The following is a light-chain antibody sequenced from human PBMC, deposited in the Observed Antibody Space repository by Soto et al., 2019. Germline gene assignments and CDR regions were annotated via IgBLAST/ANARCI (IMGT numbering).Light chain of an antibody. V-gene: IGLV2-14*03. CDR1: SRDVGAYDY. CDR2: YVD. Sequence: QSALTQPASVSGSPGQSITISCTGTSRDVGAYDYVSWYLQYPDKAPQLLIYYVDQRPSGVSSRFSGSKSGNTASLTISGLQAEDEGDYYCCSYADGSIYFFGTGTKVTVL. J-gene: IGLJ1*01. CDR3: CSYADGSIYF.